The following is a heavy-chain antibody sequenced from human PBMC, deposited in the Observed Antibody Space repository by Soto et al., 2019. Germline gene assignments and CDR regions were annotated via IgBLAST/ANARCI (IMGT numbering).Heavy chain of an antibody. D-gene: IGHD2-2*01. CDR3: ARGRLLPAVNFDY. CDR1: GDSISSGGYS. J-gene: IGHJ4*02. V-gene: IGHV4-30-2*01. Sequence: SETLSLTCAVSGDSISSGGYSWSWIRRPPGKGLEWIGYIYHSGSAPYNPSLKSRVTISVDGSKNHFSLQLSSVTAADTAVYYCARGRLLPAVNFDYWGQEALVTVSS. CDR2: IYHSGSA.